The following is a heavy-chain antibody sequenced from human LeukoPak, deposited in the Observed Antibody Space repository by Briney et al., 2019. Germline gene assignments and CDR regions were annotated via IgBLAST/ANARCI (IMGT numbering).Heavy chain of an antibody. CDR2: ISAYNGNT. J-gene: IGHJ3*02. CDR1: GYTFTSYG. D-gene: IGHD3-10*01. V-gene: IGHV1-18*01. CDR3: ARDRLLWFGELPMNDAFDI. Sequence: GASVKVSCKASGYTFTSYGISWVRQAPGQGLEWMGWISAYNGNTNYAQKFQGRVTMTRDTSISTAYMELSRLRSDDTAVYYCARDRLLWFGELPMNDAFDIWGQGTMVTVSS.